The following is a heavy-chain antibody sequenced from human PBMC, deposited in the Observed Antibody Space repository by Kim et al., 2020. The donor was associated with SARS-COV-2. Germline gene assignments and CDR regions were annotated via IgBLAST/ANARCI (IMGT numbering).Heavy chain of an antibody. CDR3: ARGGTANFDF. D-gene: IGHD1-26*01. V-gene: IGHV1-18*01. J-gene: IGHJ4*02. CDR2: T. Sequence: TIYAEKLHERITMTPDTSTATAHMELRSLRSDDTAVYYCARGGTANFDFWGQGTLVTVSS.